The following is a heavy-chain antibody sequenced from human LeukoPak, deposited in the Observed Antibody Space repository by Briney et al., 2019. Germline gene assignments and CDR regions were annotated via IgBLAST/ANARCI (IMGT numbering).Heavy chain of an antibody. CDR1: GFIFNEYG. D-gene: IGHD6-19*01. CDR2: MNWNGGRT. Sequence: GGSLRLSCAASGFIFNEYGMSWVRQPPGKGLEWVSGMNWNGGRTGYGDSVEGRFSISRDNAKTSLYLQMDSLRVEDTAVYYCARVGDASGWYRELDSWGQGTLVTVSS. J-gene: IGHJ4*02. V-gene: IGHV3-20*04. CDR3: ARVGDASGWYRELDS.